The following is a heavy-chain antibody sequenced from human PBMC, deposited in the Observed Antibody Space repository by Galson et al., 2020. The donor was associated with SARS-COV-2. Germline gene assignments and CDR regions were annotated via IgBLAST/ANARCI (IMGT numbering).Heavy chain of an antibody. CDR1: GFTFSTYA. D-gene: IGHD5-18*01. Sequence: TGGSLRLSCSATGFTFSTYAMHWVRQAPGKGLEFVSAVSSSGTGKYYADSVKGRFTISRDNYKNTLYLQMSSLRAEDTAVYYCVKWDSGYGFWGQGTPVTVS. CDR2: VSSSGTGK. J-gene: IGHJ4*02. V-gene: IGHV3-64D*06. CDR3: VKWDSGYGF.